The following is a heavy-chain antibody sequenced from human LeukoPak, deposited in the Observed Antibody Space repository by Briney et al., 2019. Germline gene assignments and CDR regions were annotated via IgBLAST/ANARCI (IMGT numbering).Heavy chain of an antibody. CDR3: AKDGGSGVGEFLYFDY. V-gene: IGHV3-9*01. CDR1: GFTFDDYA. D-gene: IGHD3-10*01. CDR2: ISWNSGSI. J-gene: IGHJ4*02. Sequence: GGSLRLSCVASGFTFDDYAMHWVRQAPGKGLEWVSGISWNSGSIGYADSVKGRFTISRDNAKNSLYLQMNSLRAEDTALYYCAKDGGSGVGEFLYFDYWGQGTLVTVSS.